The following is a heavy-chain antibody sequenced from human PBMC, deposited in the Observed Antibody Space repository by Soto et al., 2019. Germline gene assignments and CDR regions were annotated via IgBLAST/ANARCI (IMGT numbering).Heavy chain of an antibody. J-gene: IGHJ4*02. D-gene: IGHD1-26*01. CDR3: ARLTVGRLEVADY. Sequence: TSQTMSHTCTVADGSISSHYWGCIRQHPRKGLEWIGYIYYSGSTNYSPSLKSRVTISVDPSKNHFSLKLSSVTAADTAVYYCARLTVGRLEVADYWGQGTLVTVPS. V-gene: IGHV4-59*08. CDR1: DGSISSHY. CDR2: IYYSGST.